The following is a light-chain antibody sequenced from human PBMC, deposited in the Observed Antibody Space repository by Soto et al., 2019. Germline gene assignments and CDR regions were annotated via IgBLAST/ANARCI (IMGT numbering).Light chain of an antibody. CDR2: LAS. Sequence: IQLTQSPSSLSASVGDRVTITCRASQGIRNYLAWYQQKPGKAPNLQIYLASTLQGGVPSRFSGSGSGTDFSLTISSLPPEDVATYYCQYLNSFPITFGGGTKVDIK. CDR1: QGIRNY. J-gene: IGKJ4*01. CDR3: QYLNSFPIT. V-gene: IGKV1-9*01.